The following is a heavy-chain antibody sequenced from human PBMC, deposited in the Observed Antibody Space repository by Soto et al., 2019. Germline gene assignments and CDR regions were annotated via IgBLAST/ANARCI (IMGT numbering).Heavy chain of an antibody. J-gene: IGHJ4*02. D-gene: IGHD6-19*01. Sequence: EVQLVESGGGLVQPGRSLRLSCAASGFTFDDYAMHWVRQAPGKCLEWVSGISWNSGSIGYADSVKGRFTISRDKAKNSLYLQMNSLRAEDTALYYCAKDRGLVLSFYFDYWGQGTLVTVSS. CDR3: AKDRGLVLSFYFDY. V-gene: IGHV3-9*01. CDR2: ISWNSGSI. CDR1: GFTFDDYA.